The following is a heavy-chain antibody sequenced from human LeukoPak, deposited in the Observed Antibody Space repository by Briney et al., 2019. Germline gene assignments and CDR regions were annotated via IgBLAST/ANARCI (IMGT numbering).Heavy chain of an antibody. J-gene: IGHJ6*02. D-gene: IGHD3-10*01. V-gene: IGHV4-59*08. CDR3: ARYYGSGSEYFMDV. CDR1: GGSISSYY. Sequence: SETLSLTCTVSGGSISSYYWSWIRQPPGKGLEWIGYISYSGSTNDNPSLKSRVTISVDTSRNQFSLKLSSVTAADTAVYYCARYYGSGSEYFMDVWGQGTTVTVSS. CDR2: ISYSGST.